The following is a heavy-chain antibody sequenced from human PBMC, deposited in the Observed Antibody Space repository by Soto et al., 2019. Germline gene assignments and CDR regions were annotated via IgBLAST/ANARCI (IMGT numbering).Heavy chain of an antibody. Sequence: EVQLVESGGGLVKPRGSLRLSCAASGFTFSSYSMNWVRQAPGKGLEWVSSISSSSSYIYYADSVKGRFTISRDNAKNSLYLQMNSLRSEDTAVYYCARGAKLQRLEQWLVSDSDYWGQGTLVTVSS. CDR1: GFTFSSYS. CDR3: ARGAKLQRLEQWLVSDSDY. CDR2: ISSSSSYI. D-gene: IGHD6-19*01. V-gene: IGHV3-21*01. J-gene: IGHJ4*02.